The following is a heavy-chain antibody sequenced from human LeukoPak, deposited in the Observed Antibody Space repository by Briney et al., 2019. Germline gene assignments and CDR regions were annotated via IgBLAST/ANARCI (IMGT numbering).Heavy chain of an antibody. D-gene: IGHD4-17*01. CDR2: MNPNSGNT. J-gene: IGHJ4*02. V-gene: IGHV1-8*01. CDR1: GYTFTIYD. Sequence: ASVTVSFKASGYTFTIYDINWVRQATGQGVEGMGWMNPNSGNTGYAQKFQGRVTMTRNTSISTAYMELSSLRSEDTAVYYCARGRNDYGDYAEDYWGQGTLVTVSS. CDR3: ARGRNDYGDYAEDY.